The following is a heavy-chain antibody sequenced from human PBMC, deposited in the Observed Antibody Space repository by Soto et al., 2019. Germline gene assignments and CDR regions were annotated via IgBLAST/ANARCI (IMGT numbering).Heavy chain of an antibody. CDR2: IYYSGST. D-gene: IGHD6-13*01. Sequence: PSETLSLTCTVSGGSISSGGYYWSWIRQHPGKGLEWIGYIYYSGSTYYNPSLKSRVTISVDTSKNQFSLKLSSVTAADTAVYYCARGAWSSSFIGPDPWGQGTLVTVSS. J-gene: IGHJ5*02. CDR1: GGSISSGGYY. CDR3: ARGAWSSSFIGPDP. V-gene: IGHV4-31*03.